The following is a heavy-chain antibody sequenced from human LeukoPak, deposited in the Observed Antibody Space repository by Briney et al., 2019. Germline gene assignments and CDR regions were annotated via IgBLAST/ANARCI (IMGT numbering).Heavy chain of an antibody. CDR2: ISYDGRNK. D-gene: IGHD3-3*01. Sequence: GGSLRLSCAASGFTFSSYAMHWVRQAPGKGLEWVAVISYDGRNKYYADSVKGRFTISRDNSKDTLYLQMNSLGPEDTAVYYCAKGDFWGQGTLVTVSS. J-gene: IGHJ4*02. CDR3: AKGDF. V-gene: IGHV3-30*04. CDR1: GFTFSSYA.